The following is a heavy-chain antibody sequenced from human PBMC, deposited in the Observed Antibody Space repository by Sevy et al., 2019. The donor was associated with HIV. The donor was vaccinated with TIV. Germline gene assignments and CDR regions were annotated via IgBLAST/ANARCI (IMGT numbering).Heavy chain of an antibody. CDR3: ARGYYDFWSGYYSGFDYYYGMDV. V-gene: IGHV3-11*01. D-gene: IGHD3-3*01. CDR2: ISSSGSTI. Sequence: GGSLRLSCAASGFTFSDYYMSWIRQAPGKGLEWVSYISSSGSTIYYADSVKGRFTISRDNAKNSLYLQMNSLRAEDTAVYYCARGYYDFWSGYYSGFDYYYGMDVWGQGTTVTVSS. CDR1: GFTFSDYY. J-gene: IGHJ6*02.